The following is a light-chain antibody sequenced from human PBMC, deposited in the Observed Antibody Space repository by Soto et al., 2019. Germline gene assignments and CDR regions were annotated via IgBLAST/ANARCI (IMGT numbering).Light chain of an antibody. Sequence: QSALTQPASVSGSPGQSITISCTGTNSDVGAYNYVSWYQHHPGNAPKLMIYDVTNRPSGVSNRFSGSKSGNTASLTISGLQAEDEADHYCSSSTTSSTWVFGGGTKVTVL. CDR2: DVT. CDR1: NSDVGAYNY. J-gene: IGLJ3*02. CDR3: SSSTTSSTWV. V-gene: IGLV2-14*01.